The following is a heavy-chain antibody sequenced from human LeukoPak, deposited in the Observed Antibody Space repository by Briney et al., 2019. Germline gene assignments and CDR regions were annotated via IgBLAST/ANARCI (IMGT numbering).Heavy chain of an antibody. CDR3: ARGYIAADDNS. V-gene: IGHV1-2*02. J-gene: IGHJ5*02. CDR2: INPNNGDT. CDR1: GNTFTEYY. Sequence: ASVKVSCKASGNTFTEYYIHWVRQAPGQGLEYMGWINPNNGDTNYEPKFQGRVTMTRDTSINTAYMKLSRLGSDDTAVYFCARGYIAADDNSWGQGTLVTVSS. D-gene: IGHD6-13*01.